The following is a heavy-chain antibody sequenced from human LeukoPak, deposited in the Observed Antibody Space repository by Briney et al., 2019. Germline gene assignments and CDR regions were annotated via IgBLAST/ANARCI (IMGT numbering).Heavy chain of an antibody. Sequence: ASVNVSCMASVYTFTSYWIQWVREAPGQGLEWMGLINPDGGSTAYAHRFQGRVIMTRGTSTSTAYMELSSLRSEDTAVYHCARAPRNSSTMLDYWGQGTLVTVSS. D-gene: IGHD1-14*01. J-gene: IGHJ4*02. CDR2: INPDGGST. CDR1: VYTFTSYW. CDR3: ARAPRNSSTMLDY. V-gene: IGHV1-46*01.